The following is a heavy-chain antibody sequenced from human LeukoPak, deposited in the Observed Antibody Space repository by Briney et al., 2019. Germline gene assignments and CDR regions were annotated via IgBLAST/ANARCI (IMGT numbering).Heavy chain of an antibody. CDR1: GGSISSSSYY. CDR2: IYYSGST. D-gene: IGHD3-10*01. CDR3: ASSTIYGPGSYYTDPFDY. V-gene: IGHV4-39*01. Sequence: KSSETLSLTCTVSGGSISSSSYYWVWIRQPPGQGLEWIGSIYYSGSTYYNPSLKSRVTISVDTSKNQFSLKLSSVTAADTAVYYCASSTIYGPGSYYTDPFDYWGQGTLVTVSS. J-gene: IGHJ4*02.